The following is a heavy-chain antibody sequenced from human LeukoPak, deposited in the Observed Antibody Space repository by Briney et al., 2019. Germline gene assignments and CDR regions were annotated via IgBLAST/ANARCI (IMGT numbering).Heavy chain of an antibody. D-gene: IGHD6-19*01. Sequence: ASVEVSCKASGYTFTTYGVTWVRQAPGQGLEWMGWISPYNGDTNYAQNLQGRVTLTTDTSTSTAYMELRSLRSDDTAVYYCARDGAVAAVFDYWGQGTLVTVSS. CDR3: ARDGAVAAVFDY. J-gene: IGHJ4*02. CDR1: GYTFTTYG. V-gene: IGHV1-18*01. CDR2: ISPYNGDT.